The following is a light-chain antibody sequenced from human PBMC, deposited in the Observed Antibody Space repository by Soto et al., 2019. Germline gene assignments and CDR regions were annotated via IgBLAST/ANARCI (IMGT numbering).Light chain of an antibody. CDR3: SSFTSSTSYV. J-gene: IGLJ1*01. CDR2: DVN. Sequence: QSALTQPASVSGSPGQSIAISCTGTSSDVGSYNSVSWYQQYPDKAPKLMIHDVNNRPSGISDRFSGSKSGNTASLTISGLQAEDEADYCSSFTSSTSYVFGTGTKVTVL. V-gene: IGLV2-14*03. CDR1: SSDVGSYNS.